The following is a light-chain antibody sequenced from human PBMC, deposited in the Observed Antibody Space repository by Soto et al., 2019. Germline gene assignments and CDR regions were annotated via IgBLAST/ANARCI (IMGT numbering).Light chain of an antibody. CDR2: GAS. J-gene: IGKJ2*01. CDR1: QTISTY. V-gene: IGKV1-39*01. Sequence: DIQMTQSPSSLSASVGDRVTITCRASQTISTYLNWYQQKPGKGPKLLIYGASSLQSGVPSRFSGSRSGTDFTLTISSLQPEDFATYFCQQSYSSPLYTLGQGTKLEI. CDR3: QQSYSSPLYT.